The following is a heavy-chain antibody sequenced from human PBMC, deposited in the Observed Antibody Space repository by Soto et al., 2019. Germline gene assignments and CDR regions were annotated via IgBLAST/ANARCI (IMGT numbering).Heavy chain of an antibody. CDR1: GGSISSSSYF. Sequence: QLQLQESGPGLVKPSETLSLTCTVSGGSISSSSYFWGWIRQPPGKGLEWIGSIYYSGSTYYNPSLKSRVTVSVDKSKNQSSLQLRSVTDADPAVYYGARHPGDFWFAPWGQGTLVTVSS. J-gene: IGHJ5*02. D-gene: IGHD2-21*02. CDR2: IYYSGST. V-gene: IGHV4-39*01. CDR3: ARHPGDFWFAP.